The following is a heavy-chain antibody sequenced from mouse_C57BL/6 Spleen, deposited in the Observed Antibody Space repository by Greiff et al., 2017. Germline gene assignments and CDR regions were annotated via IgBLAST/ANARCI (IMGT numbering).Heavy chain of an antibody. V-gene: IGHV1-9*01. D-gene: IGHD2-12*01. Sequence: VKVVESGAELMKPGASVKLSCKATGYTFTGYWIEWVKQRPGHGLEWIGEILPGSGSTNYNEKFKGKATFTADTSSNTAYMQLSSLTTEDSAIYYCARAYYSAGYAMDYWGQGTSVTVSS. CDR3: ARAYYSAGYAMDY. CDR1: GYTFTGYW. CDR2: ILPGSGST. J-gene: IGHJ4*01.